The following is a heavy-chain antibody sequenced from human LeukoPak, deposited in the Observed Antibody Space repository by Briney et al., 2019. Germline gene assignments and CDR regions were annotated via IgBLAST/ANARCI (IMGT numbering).Heavy chain of an antibody. D-gene: IGHD3-16*01. CDR3: ARDRGWGSYYFDY. J-gene: IGHJ4*02. Sequence: GGSLRLSCAASGFTFSSYEMNWVRQAPGKGLEWVSYISSSSSTIYYADSVKGRFTISRDNAKNSLYLQMNSLRAEDTAVYYCARDRGWGSYYFDYWGQGTLVTVSS. CDR1: GFTFSSYE. V-gene: IGHV3-48*03. CDR2: ISSSSSTI.